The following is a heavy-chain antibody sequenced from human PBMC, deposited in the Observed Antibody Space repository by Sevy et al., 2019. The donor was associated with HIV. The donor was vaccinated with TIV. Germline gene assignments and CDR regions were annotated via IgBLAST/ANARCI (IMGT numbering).Heavy chain of an antibody. J-gene: IGHJ5*02. Sequence: SETLSLTCAVHDGSFSGYYWNWIRQLPGKGLEWIGAINESGITYYNPSLQSRVTISVDTSKKQLSRKLNSVTAVDSAVYFCARSPPVVVVPGAPSWFDPWGQGTLVTVSS. CDR1: DGSFSGYY. V-gene: IGHV4-34*01. D-gene: IGHD2-2*01. CDR2: INESGIT. CDR3: ARSPPVVVVPGAPSWFDP.